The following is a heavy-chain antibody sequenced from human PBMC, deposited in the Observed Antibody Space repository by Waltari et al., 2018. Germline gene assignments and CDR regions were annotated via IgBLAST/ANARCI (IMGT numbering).Heavy chain of an antibody. CDR2: ISGSGGST. V-gene: IGHV3-23*01. D-gene: IGHD6-19*01. J-gene: IGHJ4*02. Sequence: EVQLLKSGGGLVQPGGSLRLSCAASGFTFSSYAMSWVRQAPGKGLEWVSAISGSGGSTYYADSVKGRFTISRDNSKNTLYLQMNSLRAEDTAVYYCAYSSGWVYFWEYWGQGTLVTVSS. CDR1: GFTFSSYA. CDR3: AYSSGWVYFWEY.